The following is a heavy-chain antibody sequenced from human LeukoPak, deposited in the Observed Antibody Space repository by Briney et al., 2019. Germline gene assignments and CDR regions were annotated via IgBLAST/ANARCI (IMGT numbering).Heavy chain of an antibody. CDR2: ISSSGSTI. CDR3: ARSATVGEAFDI. CDR1: GFTFSSYE. D-gene: IGHD4-23*01. V-gene: IGHV3-48*03. J-gene: IGHJ3*02. Sequence: GGSLRLSCAASGFTFSSYEMNWVRQAPGKGLEWVSYISSSGSTIYYADSVKGRFTISRDNAKNSLYLQMNSLRAEDTAVYYCARSATVGEAFDIWGQGTMVTVSS.